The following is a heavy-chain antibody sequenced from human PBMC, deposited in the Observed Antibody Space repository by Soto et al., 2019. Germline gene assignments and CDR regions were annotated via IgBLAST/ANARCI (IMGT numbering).Heavy chain of an antibody. D-gene: IGHD2-2*01. J-gene: IGHJ4*02. Sequence: GGSLRLSCAASGFTFSNAWMSWVRQAPGKGLEWVGRIKSKTDGGTTDYAAPVKGRFTISRDDSKNTLYLQMNSLKTEDTAVYYCTTGDCSSTSCYAYWGQGTLVTVSS. V-gene: IGHV3-15*01. CDR3: TTGDCSSTSCYAY. CDR2: IKSKTDGGTT. CDR1: GFTFSNAW.